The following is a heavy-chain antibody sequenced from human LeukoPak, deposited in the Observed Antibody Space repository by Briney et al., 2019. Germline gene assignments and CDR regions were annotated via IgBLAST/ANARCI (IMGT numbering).Heavy chain of an antibody. CDR1: GGSISSSSYY. CDR2: IYYSGST. D-gene: IGHD1-20*01. Sequence: PSETLSLTCTVSGGSISSSSYYWGWIRQPPGKGLEWIGSIYYSGSTYYNPSLKSRVTISVDTSKNQFSLKLSSVTAADTAVYYCAREPILPHSITGTLDYWGQGTLVTVSS. CDR3: AREPILPHSITGTLDY. V-gene: IGHV4-39*07. J-gene: IGHJ4*02.